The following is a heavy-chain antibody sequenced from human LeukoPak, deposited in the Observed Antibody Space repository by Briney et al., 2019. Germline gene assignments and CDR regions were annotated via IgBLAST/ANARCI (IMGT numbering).Heavy chain of an antibody. J-gene: IGHJ4*02. CDR1: GFTVSSNY. Sequence: GGSLRLSCAASGFTVSSNYMSWVRQAPGKGLEWLAVVWYDDAVKNYADSVKGRFTISGDNSKNTLFLQMNNLSAEDTAVYYCARDNDYYDLHYWGQGTLVTVSS. CDR3: ARDNDYYDLHY. V-gene: IGHV3-33*08. CDR2: VWYDDAVK. D-gene: IGHD3-22*01.